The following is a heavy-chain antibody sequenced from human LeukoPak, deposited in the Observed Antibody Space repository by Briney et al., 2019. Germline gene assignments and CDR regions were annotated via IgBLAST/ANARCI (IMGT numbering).Heavy chain of an antibody. D-gene: IGHD3-10*01. V-gene: IGHV3-23*01. Sequence: GGSLSLSCAASGFTFSGYGMSWVRQAPGKGLEWVATINDNGRNTHYADSVMGRFTISRDNSKNTQSPQMSSLRVEDTAVYYCAKDVGGSALFEYWGPGTLVTVSS. CDR2: INDNGRNT. CDR1: GFTFSGYG. CDR3: AKDVGGSALFEY. J-gene: IGHJ4*02.